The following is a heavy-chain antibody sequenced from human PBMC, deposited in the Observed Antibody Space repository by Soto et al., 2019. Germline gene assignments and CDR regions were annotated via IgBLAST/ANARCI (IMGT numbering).Heavy chain of an antibody. V-gene: IGHV4-4*07. Sequence: QVQLQESGPGLVKPSETLSLRCSVSGGSIRTIYWTWVRQPAGKGLEWIGRIHTSGSSSYNPSLERRVSISIDTPKNQFSLKLKSVTVADTAVYYCARESRDSGDGLDVWGQGTAVTVSS. J-gene: IGHJ6*02. CDR2: IHTSGSS. D-gene: IGHD2-15*01. CDR3: ARESRDSGDGLDV. CDR1: GGSIRTIY.